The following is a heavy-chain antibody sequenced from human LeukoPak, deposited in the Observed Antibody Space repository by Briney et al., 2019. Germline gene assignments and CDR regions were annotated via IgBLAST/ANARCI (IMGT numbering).Heavy chain of an antibody. V-gene: IGHV4-59*12. CDR3: ARGRPRGEPHYMDV. D-gene: IGHD3-10*01. CDR2: IYYSGST. Sequence: SETLSLTCTVSGGSISSYYWSWIRQPPGKGLEWIGYIYYSGSTNYNPSLKSRVTISVDTSKNQFSLKLSSMTAADTAVYYCARGRPRGEPHYMDVWSKGTTVTVSS. J-gene: IGHJ6*03. CDR1: GGSISSYY.